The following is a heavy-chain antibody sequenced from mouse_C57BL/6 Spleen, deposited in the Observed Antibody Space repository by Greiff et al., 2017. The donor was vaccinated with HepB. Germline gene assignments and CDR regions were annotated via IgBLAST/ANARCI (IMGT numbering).Heavy chain of an antibody. CDR3: ARRDWYFDV. CDR2: IDPSDSYT. J-gene: IGHJ1*03. V-gene: IGHV1-69*01. Sequence: QQSCKASGYTFTSYWMHWVKQRPGQGLEWIGEIDPSDSYTNYNQKFKGKSTLTVDKSSSTAYMQLSSLTSEDSAVYYCARRDWYFDVWGTGTTVTVSS. CDR1: GYTFTSYW.